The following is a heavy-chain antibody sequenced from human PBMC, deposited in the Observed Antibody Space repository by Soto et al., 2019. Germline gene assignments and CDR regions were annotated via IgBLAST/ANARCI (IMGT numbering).Heavy chain of an antibody. CDR2: ISDGGGSA. J-gene: IGHJ4*02. D-gene: IGHD5-12*01. CDR1: GFPFSGYA. CDR3: AKDIGIWLYYFDY. V-gene: IGHV3-23*01. Sequence: GGSLRLSCAASGFPFSGYAMNGVRQAPGKGLEWVAGISDGGGSAYYADSVKGRFTISRDNSKHTLYLQINSLRPADTAVSSSAKDIGIWLYYFDYCAQGALVTVSS.